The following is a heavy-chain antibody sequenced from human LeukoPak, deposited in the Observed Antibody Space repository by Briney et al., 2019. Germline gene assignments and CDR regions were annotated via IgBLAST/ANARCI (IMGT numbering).Heavy chain of an antibody. V-gene: IGHV3-48*01. CDR3: ARARSSYGYGDAFDI. J-gene: IGHJ3*02. CDR1: GFTLSNYS. Sequence: GGSLRLSCAASGFTLSNYSMNWVRRAPGKGLEWVSYISSSSSTIYYADSVKGRFTISRDNAKNSLYLQMNSLRAEDTAVYYCARARSSYGYGDAFDIWGQGTMVTVSS. D-gene: IGHD5-18*01. CDR2: ISSSSSTI.